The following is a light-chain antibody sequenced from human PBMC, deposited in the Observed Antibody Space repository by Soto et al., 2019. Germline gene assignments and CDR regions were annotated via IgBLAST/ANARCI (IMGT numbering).Light chain of an antibody. CDR3: QQYGSSPS. CDR1: QSVSTNY. CDR2: DAS. J-gene: IGKJ4*01. V-gene: IGKV3D-20*01. Sequence: IVLTQSPATLSLSSGERATLPCRASQSVSTNYLAWYQQKPGLAPRLLIYDASSRATGISDRFSGSGSGTDFTLTISRLEPEDFAVYYCQQYGSSPSFGGGTKVDIK.